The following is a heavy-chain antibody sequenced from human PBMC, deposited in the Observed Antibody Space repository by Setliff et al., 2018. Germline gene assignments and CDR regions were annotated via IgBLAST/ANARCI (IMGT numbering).Heavy chain of an antibody. V-gene: IGHV4-61*09. CDR1: GGSISSGSYY. D-gene: IGHD4-4*01. CDR2: IYTSGST. CDR3: ASYRQDVNY. J-gene: IGHJ4*02. Sequence: SETLSLTCTVSGGSISSGSYYWSWIRQPAGKGLEWIGHIYTSGSTNYNPSLKSRVTISVDTSKNQFSLKLSSVTAAGTAVYYCASYRQDVNYWGQGTLVTVSS.